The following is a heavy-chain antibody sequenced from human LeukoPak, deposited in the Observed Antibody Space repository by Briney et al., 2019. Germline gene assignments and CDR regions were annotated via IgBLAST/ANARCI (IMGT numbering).Heavy chain of an antibody. CDR2: IYPGDSDT. V-gene: IGHV5-51*01. J-gene: IGHJ4*02. Sequence: GESLKISCKASGYSFANYWIGWMRQMPGKGLEWMGLIYPGDSDTKYSPSFQGQVTISADKSISTAYLQWSSLKASDTAMYYCARPLSGSGTYRTDYWGQGTLVTVSS. CDR1: GYSFANYW. CDR3: ARPLSGSGTYRTDY. D-gene: IGHD3-10*01.